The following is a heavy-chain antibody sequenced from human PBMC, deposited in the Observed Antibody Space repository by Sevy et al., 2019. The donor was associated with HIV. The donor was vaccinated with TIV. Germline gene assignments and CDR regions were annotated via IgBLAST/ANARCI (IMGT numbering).Heavy chain of an antibody. Sequence: GSLRLSCTASGFTFGDYAMSWFRQAPGKGLEWVGFIRSKAYGGTTEYAASVKGRFTISRDDSKSIAYLQMNSLKTEDTAVYYCTRVSGYDRSHYYYYGMDVWGQGTTVTVSS. J-gene: IGHJ6*02. D-gene: IGHD5-12*01. CDR1: GFTFGDYA. CDR3: TRVSGYDRSHYYYYGMDV. CDR2: IRSKAYGGTT. V-gene: IGHV3-49*03.